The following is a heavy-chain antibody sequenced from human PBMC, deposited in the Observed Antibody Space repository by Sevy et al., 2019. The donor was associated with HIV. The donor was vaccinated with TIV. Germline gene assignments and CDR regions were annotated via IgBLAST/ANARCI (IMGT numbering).Heavy chain of an antibody. CDR2: ISYDGSNK. J-gene: IGHJ3*02. CDR3: ARRRIAVAGREGAFDI. Sequence: GGSLRLSCAASGLTFSSYAMHWIRQAPGKGLEWVAVISYDGSNKYYADSVKGRFTISRDNSKNTLYLQMNSLRAEDTAVYYCARRRIAVAGREGAFDIWGQRTMVTVSS. CDR1: GLTFSSYA. V-gene: IGHV3-30-3*01. D-gene: IGHD6-19*01.